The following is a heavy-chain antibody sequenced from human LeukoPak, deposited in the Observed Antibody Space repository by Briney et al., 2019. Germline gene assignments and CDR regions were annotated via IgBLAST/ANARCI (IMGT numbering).Heavy chain of an antibody. Sequence: WETLSLTCTVSGGSISSYYWSWIRQPPGKGLEWIAYISDIGSINYNPSLKSRVTISLDTSKNQFSLKLSSVTAADTAVYYCAGHHPRNTVDFWGQGTLVTVSS. CDR1: GGSISSYY. D-gene: IGHD2/OR15-2a*01. CDR2: ISDIGSI. J-gene: IGHJ4*02. V-gene: IGHV4-59*08. CDR3: AGHHPRNTVDF.